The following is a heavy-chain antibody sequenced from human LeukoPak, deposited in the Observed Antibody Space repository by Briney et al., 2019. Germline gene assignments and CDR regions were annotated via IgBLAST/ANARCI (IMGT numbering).Heavy chain of an antibody. D-gene: IGHD4-17*01. Sequence: PSETLSLTCTVSGGSIRNYYWSWIRQPPGKGLEWIGYIYYSGSTNYNPSLKSRVTISVDTSKNQFSLKLSSVTAADTAVYYCARETTLNAFDIWGQGTMVTVSS. CDR2: IYYSGST. CDR1: GGSIRNYY. CDR3: ARETTLNAFDI. J-gene: IGHJ3*02. V-gene: IGHV4-59*01.